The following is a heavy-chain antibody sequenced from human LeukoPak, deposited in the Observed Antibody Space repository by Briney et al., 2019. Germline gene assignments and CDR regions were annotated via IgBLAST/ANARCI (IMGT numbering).Heavy chain of an antibody. V-gene: IGHV1-2*02. Sequence: ASVKVSCKATGYTFTGYYMHWVRQARGQGLEWMGWINPNSGGTNYAQKFQGRVTMTRDTSISTAYMELSRLRSDDTAVYYCARGYSSSWVLDAFDIWGQGTMVTVSS. CDR2: INPNSGGT. J-gene: IGHJ3*02. CDR3: ARGYSSSWVLDAFDI. D-gene: IGHD6-13*01. CDR1: GYTFTGYY.